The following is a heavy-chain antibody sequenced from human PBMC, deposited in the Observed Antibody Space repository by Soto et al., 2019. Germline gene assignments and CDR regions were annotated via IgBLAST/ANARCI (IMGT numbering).Heavy chain of an antibody. CDR1: GFTFSSYA. V-gene: IGHV3-23*01. CDR2: ISGSGGST. J-gene: IGHJ5*02. CDR3: AKDSSGIAAANWFDP. D-gene: IGHD6-13*01. Sequence: GGSLRLSCAASGFTFSSYAMSWVRQAPGKGLEWVSAISGSGGSTYYADSVKGRFTISRDNSKNTLYLQMNSLRAEGTAVYYCAKDSSGIAAANWFDPWGQGTLVTVSS.